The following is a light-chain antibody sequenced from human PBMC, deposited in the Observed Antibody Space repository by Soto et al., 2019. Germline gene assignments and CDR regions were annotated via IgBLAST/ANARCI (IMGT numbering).Light chain of an antibody. CDR1: RSFTISC. CDR3: QQSYSSSIT. V-gene: IGKV3-20*01. CDR2: ADA. J-gene: IGKJ5*01. Sequence: EIVLTQSPGTLSLSPGERATLSCRASRSFTISCLAWYQQKPVQAPRLLMYADASRDTGIPDRLSGSGSGTDFTLTISRLEAEDFAVYYCQQSYSSSITFGQGTRLEI.